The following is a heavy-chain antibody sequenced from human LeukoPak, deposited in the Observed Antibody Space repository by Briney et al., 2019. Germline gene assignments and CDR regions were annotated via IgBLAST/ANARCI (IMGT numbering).Heavy chain of an antibody. J-gene: IGHJ3*01. CDR1: GFSVSTNY. V-gene: IGHV3-66*01. Sequence: GGSLRLSCAASGFSVSTNYMTWVRQAPGKGLEWVSIIYSGGSTYYVDSVRGRFIISRENSNNEVVLQMNSLRADDTALYYCARGKTSDDIIEDAFDLWGHGTMITVSS. CDR2: IYSGGST. CDR3: ARGKTSDDIIEDAFDL. D-gene: IGHD3-10*01.